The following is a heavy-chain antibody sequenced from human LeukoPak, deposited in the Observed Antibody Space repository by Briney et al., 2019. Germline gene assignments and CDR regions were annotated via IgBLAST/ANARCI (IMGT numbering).Heavy chain of an antibody. Sequence: GGSLSLSCPVSGFTFSSYAMSWVRQAPGRGLEWVSVISTSGESAYYADSVKGRFTISRDNSKNTLYLQMNSLRAEDTAVYYCAKDRGSGYNYFDYWGQGTLVTVSS. J-gene: IGHJ4*02. D-gene: IGHD3-22*01. CDR1: GFTFSSYA. CDR2: ISTSGESA. V-gene: IGHV3-23*01. CDR3: AKDRGSGYNYFDY.